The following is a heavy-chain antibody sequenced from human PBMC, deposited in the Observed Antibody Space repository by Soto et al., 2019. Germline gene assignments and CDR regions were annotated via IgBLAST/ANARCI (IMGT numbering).Heavy chain of an antibody. Sequence: SLRLSCAAPGFTFSSYAMSWVRPSPGKWVEWVSAISGSGGSTYYADSVKGRFTISRDNSKNTLYLQMNSLRAEDTAVYYCAKEDVLLWFGESQTYFDYWGQGTLVTVSS. CDR3: AKEDVLLWFGESQTYFDY. CDR2: ISGSGGST. J-gene: IGHJ4*02. D-gene: IGHD3-10*01. CDR1: GFTFSSYA. V-gene: IGHV3-23*01.